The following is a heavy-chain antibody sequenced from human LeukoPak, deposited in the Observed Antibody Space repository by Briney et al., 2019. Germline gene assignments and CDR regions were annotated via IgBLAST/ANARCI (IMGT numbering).Heavy chain of an antibody. CDR3: ERLVGSSPDY. CDR2: TYYRSKWHI. Sequence: SHTLSLTCAISGHRVSSKSAPWTWIRQSPSRGLELLGRTYYRSKWHIDYAVSVNSRITINPDTSKNHYSLQLKSLAPVESGEYYCERLVGSSPDYWGQGTLVTVSS. D-gene: IGHD2-15*01. J-gene: IGHJ4*02. CDR1: GHRVSSKSAP. V-gene: IGHV6-1*01.